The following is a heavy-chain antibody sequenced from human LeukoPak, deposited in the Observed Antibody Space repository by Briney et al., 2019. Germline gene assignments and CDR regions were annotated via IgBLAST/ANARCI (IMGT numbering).Heavy chain of an antibody. CDR3: AKDSDSTGYSSGWLTDY. Sequence: PGGSLRLSCAASGFTFSSYGMHWVRQAPGKGLEWVAFIRYDGSNKYYADSVKGRFTISRDNSKNTLYLQMNSLRAEDTAVYYCAKDSDSTGYSSGWLTDYWGQGTLVTVSS. CDR1: GFTFSSYG. V-gene: IGHV3-30*02. D-gene: IGHD6-19*01. J-gene: IGHJ4*02. CDR2: IRYDGSNK.